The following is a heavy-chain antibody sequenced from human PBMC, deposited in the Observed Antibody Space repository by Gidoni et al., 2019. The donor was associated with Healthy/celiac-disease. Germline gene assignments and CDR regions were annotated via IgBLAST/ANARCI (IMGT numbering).Heavy chain of an antibody. D-gene: IGHD6-13*01. CDR3: ARSQLAAGVDY. V-gene: IGHV3-11*01. CDR1: GSPFSDYY. Sequence: QVQVVESGGGLVKPGGSLRLSWSAPGSPFSDYYMSWIRQAPGKGLEWVSYISSSGSTIYYADSVKGRFTITRDNAKNALYLQMNSLRAEDTAVYYCARSQLAAGVDYWGQGTLVTVSS. CDR2: ISSSGSTI. J-gene: IGHJ4*02.